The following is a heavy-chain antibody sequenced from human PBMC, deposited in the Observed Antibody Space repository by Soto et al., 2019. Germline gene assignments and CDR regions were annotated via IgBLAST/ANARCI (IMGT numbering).Heavy chain of an antibody. CDR3: ARDVKRDGVFDY. V-gene: IGHV4-31*03. Sequence: SETLYLTCTVSGGSISSGGYYWSWIRQHPGKGLEWSGYIYYSGSTYYNPSLKSRVTISVDTSKNQFSLKLSSVTAADTAVYYCARDVKRDGVFDYWGQGTLVTVSS. J-gene: IGHJ4*02. CDR2: IYYSGST. CDR1: GGSISSGGYY.